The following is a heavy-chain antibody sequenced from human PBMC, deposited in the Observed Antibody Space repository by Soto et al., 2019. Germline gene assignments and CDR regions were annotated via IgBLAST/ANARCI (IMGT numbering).Heavy chain of an antibody. V-gene: IGHV4-59*01. CDR1: GGSMTNNY. CDR2: IYYDGST. D-gene: IGHD6-19*01. Sequence: SETLSLTCTVSGGSMTNNYWSWVRQPPGKGLEWMGYIYYDGSTNYNPSLKSRVTISVDTSKNQFSLRLRSVTTADTAVYFCARGGWSNDYWGQGTLVTVSS. J-gene: IGHJ4*02. CDR3: ARGGWSNDY.